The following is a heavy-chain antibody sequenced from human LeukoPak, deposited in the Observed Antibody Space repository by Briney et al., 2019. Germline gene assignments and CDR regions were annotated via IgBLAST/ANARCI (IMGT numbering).Heavy chain of an antibody. V-gene: IGHV1-69*04. J-gene: IGHJ6*02. Sequence: SVKVSCKASGYTFTSYGISWVRQAPGQGLEWMGRIIPILGIANYAQKFQGRVTITADKSTSTAYMELSSLRSEDTAVYYCASFGPNYYYGMDVWGQGTTVTVSS. CDR3: ASFGPNYYYGMDV. CDR2: IIPILGIA. CDR1: GYTFTSYG. D-gene: IGHD3-10*01.